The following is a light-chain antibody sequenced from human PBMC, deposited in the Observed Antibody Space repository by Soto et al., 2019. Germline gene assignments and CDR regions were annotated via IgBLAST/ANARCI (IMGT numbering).Light chain of an antibody. J-gene: IGLJ1*01. Sequence: QSALTQPASVSGSPGQSITISCTGTSSDVGDYKYVSWYQQHPGKAPKAMIYEVSNRPSWVSNRFSGSNSGNTASLTISGLQAEDEADYYCSSYTSSSTLVFGPGTKVTVL. CDR3: SSYTSSSTLV. CDR1: SSDVGDYKY. CDR2: EVS. V-gene: IGLV2-14*01.